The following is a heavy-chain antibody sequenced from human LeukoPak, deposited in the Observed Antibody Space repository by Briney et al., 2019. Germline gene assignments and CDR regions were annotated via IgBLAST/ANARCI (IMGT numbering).Heavy chain of an antibody. CDR3: ARAAFDGYNLGWSIY. CDR1: GFPSRDHA. J-gene: IGHJ4*01. V-gene: IGHV3-30*03. CDR2: ISYDARHE. D-gene: IGHD5-24*01. Sequence: GGSRRLSCQASGFPSRDHAIRCVRQAAGNGLEWVALISYDARHENYADSVKGRFTVSRDDSRRTLYLQMNSLKTDDTAVSFRARAAFDGYNLGWSIYWGDRTLVPVSS.